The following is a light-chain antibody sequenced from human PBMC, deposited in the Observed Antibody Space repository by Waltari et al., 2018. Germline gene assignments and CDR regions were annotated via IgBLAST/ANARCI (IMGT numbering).Light chain of an antibody. J-gene: IGKJ2*01. CDR3: QQYNNWPPYT. V-gene: IGKV3-15*01. CDR2: GAS. CDR1: QSVSSN. Sequence: EIVMTQSPATLSVSPGERATLSCRASQSVSSNLAWYQQKPGQAPRLFIYGASTRATGIPARFSGSGSGTEFTLTISSLQSEDFAVYYCQQYNNWPPYTFGQGTKLE.